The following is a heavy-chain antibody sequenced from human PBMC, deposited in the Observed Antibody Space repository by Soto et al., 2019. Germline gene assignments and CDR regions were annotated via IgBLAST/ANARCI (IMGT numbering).Heavy chain of an antibody. V-gene: IGHV4-34*01. CDR3: ARESYCSSTSCYAWRWFDP. D-gene: IGHD2-2*01. CDR1: GGSFSGYY. J-gene: IGHJ5*02. CDR2: INHSGST. Sequence: SETLSLTCAVYGGSFSGYYWSWIRQPPGKGLEWIGEINHSGSTYYNPSLKSRVTISVDTSKNQFSLKLSSVTAADTAVYYCARESYCSSTSCYAWRWFDPWGQGTLVTVSS.